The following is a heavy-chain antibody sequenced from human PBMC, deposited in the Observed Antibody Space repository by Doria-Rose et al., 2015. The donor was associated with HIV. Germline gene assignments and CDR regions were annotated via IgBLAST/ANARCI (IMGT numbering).Heavy chain of an antibody. CDR3: ARIKSSRWYHKYYFDF. J-gene: IGHJ4*02. D-gene: IGHD6-13*01. Sequence: ESGPVLVKPTETLTLTCTVSGVSLSSPGMGVSWIRQPPGNALEWPANIFSDDERSYKTSLQSRLTISSGTSKSQVVLTMTDMDPVDTATYYCARIKSSRWYHKYYFDFWGQGTLVIVSA. V-gene: IGHV2-26*01. CDR2: IFSDDER. CDR1: GVSLSSPGMG.